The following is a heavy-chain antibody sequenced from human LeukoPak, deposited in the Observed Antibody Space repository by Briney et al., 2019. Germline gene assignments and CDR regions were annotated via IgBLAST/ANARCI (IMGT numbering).Heavy chain of an antibody. Sequence: SGPTLVNPTQTLTLTCTSSGFSLSTSGVGVGWIRQPPGKALEWLALIYWDDDKRYSPSLKSRLTITKDTSKNQVVLTMTNMDPVDTATYYCAHAHITIFGVVISDSWFDPWGQGTLVTVSS. D-gene: IGHD3-3*01. CDR1: GFSLSTSGVG. CDR2: IYWDDDK. V-gene: IGHV2-5*02. J-gene: IGHJ5*02. CDR3: AHAHITIFGVVISDSWFDP.